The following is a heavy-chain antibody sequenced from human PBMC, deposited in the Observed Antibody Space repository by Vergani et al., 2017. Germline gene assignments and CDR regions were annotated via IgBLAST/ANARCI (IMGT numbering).Heavy chain of an antibody. V-gene: IGHV1-69*18. J-gene: IGHJ5*02. CDR2: IIPIFGTA. CDR1: GGTFSSYA. CDR3: ASCYCSGGSCPLGPLFDP. D-gene: IGHD2-15*01. Sequence: QVQVVQSGAEVKKSGASVKVSCKASGGTFSSYAISWVRQAPGQGLEWMGRIIPIFGTANYAQKFQGRVTITADESTSTAYMELSSLRSEDTAVYYCASCYCSGGSCPLGPLFDPWGQGTLVTVSS.